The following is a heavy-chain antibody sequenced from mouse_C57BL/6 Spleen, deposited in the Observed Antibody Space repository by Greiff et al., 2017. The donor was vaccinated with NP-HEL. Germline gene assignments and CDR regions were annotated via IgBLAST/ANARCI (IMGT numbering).Heavy chain of an antibody. Sequence: VQLQQSGAELVRPGASVTLSCKASGYTFTDYEMHWVKQTPVHGLEWIGAIDPETGGTAYNQRFKGKAILTADKSTSTAYMELRSLTSEDSAVYYCTRAGDYWGQGTTLTVSS. V-gene: IGHV1-15*01. CDR3: TRAGDY. CDR1: GYTFTDYE. CDR2: IDPETGGT. J-gene: IGHJ2*01.